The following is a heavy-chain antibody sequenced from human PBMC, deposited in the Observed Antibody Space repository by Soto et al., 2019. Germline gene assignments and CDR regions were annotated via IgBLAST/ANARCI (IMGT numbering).Heavy chain of an antibody. CDR2: INHSGST. Sequence: SETLSLTXRVSDGSMNSDSSYWGWIRQPPGKGLEWIGVINHSGSTYHNLSLKGRVTMSVDASRNQFSLKLTSMTAADTAVYYCARLGGYVSVGYYYLWDSWGQGTLVTVSS. V-gene: IGHV4-39*01. J-gene: IGHJ4*02. CDR1: DGSMNSDSSY. CDR3: ARLGGYVSVGYYYLWDS. D-gene: IGHD3-22*01.